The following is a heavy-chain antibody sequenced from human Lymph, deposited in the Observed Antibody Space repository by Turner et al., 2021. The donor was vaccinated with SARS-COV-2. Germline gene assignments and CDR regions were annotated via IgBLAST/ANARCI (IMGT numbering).Heavy chain of an antibody. J-gene: IGHJ6*02. CDR1: GLTVSSNY. V-gene: IGHV3-53*01. CDR3: ARDLYYYGMDV. Sequence: EVQLVESGGGLIQPGGSLRLSCAASGLTVSSNYMSWVRQAPGKCLEWVSVIYSGDSTYYADSVKCRFTVSRDNSKNTLYLQMNSLRAEDTAVYYCARDLYYYGMDVWGQGTTVTVSS. CDR2: IYSGDST.